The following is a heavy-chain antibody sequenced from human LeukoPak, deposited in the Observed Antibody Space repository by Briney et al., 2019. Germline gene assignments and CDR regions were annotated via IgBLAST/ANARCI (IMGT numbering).Heavy chain of an antibody. CDR1: GGSISSDY. CDR3: ARVRQRLNYYFDY. Sequence: SETLSLTCTVSGGSISSDYWSWIRQPPGKGLEWIGYIYYSGSTNYNPALKSRVTISVDTSKNQFSLRLSSVTAADTAVYYCARVRQRLNYYFDYWGQGTLVTVSS. CDR2: IYYSGST. J-gene: IGHJ4*02. V-gene: IGHV4-59*01. D-gene: IGHD6-25*01.